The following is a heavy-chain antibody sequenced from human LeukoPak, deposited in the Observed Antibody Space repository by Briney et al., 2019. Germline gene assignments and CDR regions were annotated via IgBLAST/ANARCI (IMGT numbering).Heavy chain of an antibody. Sequence: GGSLRLSCAASGFTFSSYWMSWVRQAPGKGLEWVANIKQDGSEKYYVDSVKGRFTISRDNAKNSLYLQMNSLRAEDTAVYYCARGRELRYFDWLFGPYYFDYWGQRPLVTVSS. V-gene: IGHV3-7*01. D-gene: IGHD3-9*01. CDR1: GFTFSSYW. J-gene: IGHJ4*02. CDR2: IKQDGSEK. CDR3: ARGRELRYFDWLFGPYYFDY.